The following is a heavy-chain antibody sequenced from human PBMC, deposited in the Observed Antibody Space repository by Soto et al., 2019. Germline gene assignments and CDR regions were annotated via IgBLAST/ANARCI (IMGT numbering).Heavy chain of an antibody. Sequence: QVQLPESGPGLVKPSETLSLTCTVSGGSISSYYWSWIRHPAGKGLEWIGRIYTSGRTNYNPSLQGRVTMSVDSSKNQFSLKLSSVTAADMAVYYCARVFYYYDGSGYIYRYYYGMDVWGQGSTVTVSS. CDR1: GGSISSYY. V-gene: IGHV4-4*07. D-gene: IGHD3-22*01. CDR3: ARVFYYYDGSGYIYRYYYGMDV. J-gene: IGHJ6*02. CDR2: IYTSGRT.